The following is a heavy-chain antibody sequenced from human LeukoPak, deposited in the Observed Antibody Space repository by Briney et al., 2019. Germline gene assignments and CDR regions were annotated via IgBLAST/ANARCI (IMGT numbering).Heavy chain of an antibody. J-gene: IGHJ3*02. V-gene: IGHV4-4*07. CDR3: ARDGRDNSGYEIGAFDI. CDR2: LYTSGTT. CDR1: GDSISNYY. Sequence: PETLSLTCTVSGDSISNYYWSWIRQPAGKGLEWIGRLYTSGTTNYNPSLKSRVSVSGDKSKNQFSLKLSSVTAADTAIYYCARDGRDNSGYEIGAFDIWGQGTMVTVSS. D-gene: IGHD5-12*01.